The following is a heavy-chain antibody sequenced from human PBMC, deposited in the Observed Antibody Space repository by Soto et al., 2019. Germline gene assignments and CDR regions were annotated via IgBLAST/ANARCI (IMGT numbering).Heavy chain of an antibody. Sequence: PSETLSLTCTVSGGSISSGDYYWSWIRQPPGKGLEWIGYIYYSGSTYYNPSLKSRVTISVDTSKNQFSLKLSSVTAADTAVYYCARDRGRYCSSTSCTYYYGMDVWGQGTTVTVSS. V-gene: IGHV4-30-4*01. CDR3: ARDRGRYCSSTSCTYYYGMDV. CDR2: IYYSGST. CDR1: GGSISSGDYY. J-gene: IGHJ6*02. D-gene: IGHD2-2*01.